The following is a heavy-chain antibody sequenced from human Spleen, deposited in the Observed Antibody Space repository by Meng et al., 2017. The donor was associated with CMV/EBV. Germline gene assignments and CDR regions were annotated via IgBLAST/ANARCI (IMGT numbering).Heavy chain of an antibody. J-gene: IGHJ4*02. CDR1: GGTFSSYA. CDR2: IIPIFGTA. D-gene: IGHD1-7*01. Sequence: FGGTFSSYAISWVRQAPGQGLEWMGGIIPIFGTANYAQKFQGRVTITTDESTSTAYMELSSLRSEDTAVYYCARAPTPYNWNYATYWGQGTLVTVSS. CDR3: ARAPTPYNWNYATY. V-gene: IGHV1-69*05.